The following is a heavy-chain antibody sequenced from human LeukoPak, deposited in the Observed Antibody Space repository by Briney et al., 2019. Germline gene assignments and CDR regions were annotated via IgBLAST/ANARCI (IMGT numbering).Heavy chain of an antibody. V-gene: IGHV4-59*13. J-gene: IGHJ5*02. CDR3: ARTGVSEAGSNWFDP. CDR1: GGSISSYY. D-gene: IGHD6-13*01. CDR2: IYYSGST. Sequence: SETLSLTRTVSGGSISSYYWIWIRQPPGKGLECIGYIYYSGSTNYNPSLKSRVTISVDTSKNQFSLKLSSVTAADTAVYYCARTGVSEAGSNWFDPWGQGTLVTVSS.